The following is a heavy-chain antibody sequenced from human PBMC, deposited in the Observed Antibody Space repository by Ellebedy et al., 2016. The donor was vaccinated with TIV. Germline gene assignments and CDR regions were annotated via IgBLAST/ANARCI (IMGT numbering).Heavy chain of an antibody. Sequence: ASVKVSCKASGYTFTSYGISWVRQAPGQGLEWMGGIIPIFGTANYAQKFQGRVTITADKSTSTAYMELSSLRSEDTAVYYCARDGPRYCSGGSCYSGWWHYFDYWGQGTLVTVSS. J-gene: IGHJ4*02. CDR2: IIPIFGTA. V-gene: IGHV1-69*06. CDR3: ARDGPRYCSGGSCYSGWWHYFDY. CDR1: GYTFTSYG. D-gene: IGHD2-15*01.